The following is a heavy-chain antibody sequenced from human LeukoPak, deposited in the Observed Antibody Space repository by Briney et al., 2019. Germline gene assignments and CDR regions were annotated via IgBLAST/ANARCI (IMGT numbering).Heavy chain of an antibody. D-gene: IGHD6-13*01. V-gene: IGHV4-34*01. CDR2: INHSGST. J-gene: IGHJ5*02. CDR3: ARELRAAAARYGANWFDP. CDR1: GGSFSGYY. Sequence: SETLSLTCAVYGGSFSGYYWSWIRQPPGKGLEWIGEINHSGSTNYNPCPKSRVTISVDTSKNQFPLKLSSVTAADTAVYYCARELRAAAARYGANWFDPWGQGTLVTVSS.